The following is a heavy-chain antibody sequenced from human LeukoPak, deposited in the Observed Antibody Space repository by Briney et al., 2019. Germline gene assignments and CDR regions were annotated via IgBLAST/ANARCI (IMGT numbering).Heavy chain of an antibody. CDR1: GFTFSSYA. D-gene: IGHD6-19*01. CDR3: ARDLSSGWTFDY. V-gene: IGHV3-30-3*01. CDR2: ISYDGSNK. Sequence: GGSLRLSCAAYGFTFSSYAMHLVRQAPGKGLEWVAVISYDGSNKYYADSVKGRFTISRDNSKNTLYLQMNSLRAEDTAVYYCARDLSSGWTFDYWGQGTLVTVSS. J-gene: IGHJ4*02.